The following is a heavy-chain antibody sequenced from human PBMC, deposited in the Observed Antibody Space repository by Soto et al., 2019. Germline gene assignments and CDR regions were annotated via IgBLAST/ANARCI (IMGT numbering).Heavy chain of an antibody. Sequence: SETLSLTCTVSGGSTSSYYWSWIRQPPGKGLEWIGYIYYSGSTNYNPSLKSRVTISVDTSKNQFSLKLSSVTAADTAVYYCARFAPPDIVVVVAASDAFDIWGQGTMVTVSS. CDR2: IYYSGST. D-gene: IGHD2-15*01. CDR3: ARFAPPDIVVVVAASDAFDI. CDR1: GGSTSSYY. J-gene: IGHJ3*02. V-gene: IGHV4-59*08.